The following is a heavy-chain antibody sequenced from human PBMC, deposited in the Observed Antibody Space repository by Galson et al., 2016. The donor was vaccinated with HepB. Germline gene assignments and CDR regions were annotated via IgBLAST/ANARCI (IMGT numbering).Heavy chain of an antibody. D-gene: IGHD3-10*01. Sequence: SLRLSCAASGFTFSRCGMHWVRQAPGKGLEWVAVISYDGNYKYYADSVKGRFTISRDNSKHTLYLQMNSLRAEDTAVYYCAKDGHPSPIGGSGTFFSYYQYYYVDGWGKGTTVTVSS. V-gene: IGHV3-30*18. CDR2: ISYDGNYK. CDR1: GFTFSRCG. CDR3: AKDGHPSPIGGSGTFFSYYQYYYVDG. J-gene: IGHJ6*03.